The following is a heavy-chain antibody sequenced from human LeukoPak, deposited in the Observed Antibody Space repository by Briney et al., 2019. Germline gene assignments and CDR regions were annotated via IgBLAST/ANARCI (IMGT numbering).Heavy chain of an antibody. D-gene: IGHD3-3*01. Sequence: PGGSLRLSCAASGFTFSSYSMNWVRQAPGKGLEWVSSISSSSSYIYYADSVKGRFTISRDNAKNSLYLQMNSLRAEDTAVYYCARESTSFGVVTTDYFDYWGQGTLVTVSS. CDR2: ISSSSSYI. CDR3: ARESTSFGVVTTDYFDY. J-gene: IGHJ4*02. V-gene: IGHV3-21*01. CDR1: GFTFSSYS.